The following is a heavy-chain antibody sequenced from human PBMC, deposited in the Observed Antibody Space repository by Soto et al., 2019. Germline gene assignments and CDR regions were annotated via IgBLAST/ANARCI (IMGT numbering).Heavy chain of an antibody. D-gene: IGHD1-26*01. CDR1: GFRFTKSW. CDR2: INQDGSQK. Sequence: PGGSLRLSCAASGFRFTKSWMSWVRQAPGRALEWVAHINQDGSQKYHVDSAKGRFTISRDNAKTSLYLQMNSLRAEDTAVYYCGRWADAADEYYFHHWGQGTLVTVSS. J-gene: IGHJ1*01. V-gene: IGHV3-7*01. CDR3: GRWADAADEYYFHH.